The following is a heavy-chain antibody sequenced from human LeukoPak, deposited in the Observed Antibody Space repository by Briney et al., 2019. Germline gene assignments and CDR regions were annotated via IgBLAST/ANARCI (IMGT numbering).Heavy chain of an antibody. D-gene: IGHD3-10*01. CDR3: VRAGAGHDY. J-gene: IGHJ4*02. CDR1: GGSISGYY. V-gene: IGHV4-59*08. CDR2: IHYSGST. Sequence: PSETLSLTCTVSGGSISGYYWSWIRQPPGKGLEWIGYIHYSGSTKYNPSLRSRVTISGDASKNQFSLKLRSVTAADTAVYYCVRAGAGHDYWGQGTLVTVSS.